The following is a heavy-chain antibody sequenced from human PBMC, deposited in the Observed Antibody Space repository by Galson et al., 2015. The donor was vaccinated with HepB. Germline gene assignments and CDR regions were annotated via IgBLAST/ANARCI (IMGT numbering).Heavy chain of an antibody. CDR1: GGTFSSYA. V-gene: IGHV1-69*13. D-gene: IGHD2-2*01. J-gene: IGHJ6*02. CDR2: IIPIFGTA. CDR3: AEGGSTRKGHYGMDV. Sequence: SVKVSCKASGGTFSSYAISWVRQAPGQGLEWMGGIIPIFGTANYAQKFQGRVTITADESTSTAYMELSSLRSEDTAVYYCAEGGSTRKGHYGMDVWGQGTTVTVSS.